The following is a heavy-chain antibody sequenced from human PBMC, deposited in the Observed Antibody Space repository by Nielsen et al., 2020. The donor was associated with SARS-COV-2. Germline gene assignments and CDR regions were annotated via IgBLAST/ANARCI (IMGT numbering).Heavy chain of an antibody. J-gene: IGHJ4*02. CDR3: ARRPSHSRSWYPPFDF. CDR2: IYWDDDK. CDR1: GFSLSTSGVA. Sequence: SGPTLVKPTQTLTLTCTFSGFSLSTSGVAVGWIRQPPGKALEWLGLIYWDDDKRYRPSLRNRLSIIKDNSKNQVILTLADVDPVDTATYYCARRPSHSRSWYPPFDFWGQGTLVIVSS. V-gene: IGHV2-5*02. D-gene: IGHD6-13*01.